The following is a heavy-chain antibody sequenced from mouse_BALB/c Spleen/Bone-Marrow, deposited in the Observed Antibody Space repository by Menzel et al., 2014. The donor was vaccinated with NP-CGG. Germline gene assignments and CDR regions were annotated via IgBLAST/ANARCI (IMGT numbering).Heavy chain of an antibody. J-gene: IGHJ3*01. CDR3: ARGLTMGPGFAY. CDR1: GFTFSSYG. V-gene: IGHV5-6-3*01. CDR2: INSNGGST. D-gene: IGHD1-1*02. Sequence: EVHLVESGGGLVQPGGSLKLSCAASGFTFSSYGMSWVRQTPDKRLELVATINSNGGSTYYPDSVKGRFTISRDNAKNTLYLQMSSLKSEDTAMYYGARGLTMGPGFAYWGQGTLVTVSA.